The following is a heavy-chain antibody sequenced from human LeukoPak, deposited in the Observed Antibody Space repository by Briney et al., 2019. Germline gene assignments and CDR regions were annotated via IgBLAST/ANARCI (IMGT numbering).Heavy chain of an antibody. CDR1: GFTFGDYA. CDR3: TRIRDAYTLDY. D-gene: IGHD5-24*01. J-gene: IGHJ4*02. V-gene: IGHV3-49*04. Sequence: GGSLRLSCTASGFTFGDYAMSWVRQAPGKGLEWVGFIRSRTYGGTPEYAASVKGRFTISRDDSRSIAYLQMISLKTEDTAVYYCTRIRDAYTLDYWGQGTLVTVS. CDR2: IRSRTYGGTP.